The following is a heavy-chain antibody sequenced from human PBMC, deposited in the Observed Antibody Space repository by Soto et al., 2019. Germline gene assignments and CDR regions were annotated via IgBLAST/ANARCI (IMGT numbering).Heavy chain of an antibody. D-gene: IGHD2-15*01. J-gene: IGHJ4*02. CDR2: INAGNGNT. CDR3: ARELQGLYYFYY. Sequence: ASVKVSCKASGYTFISYAIHWVRQAPGQRLEWMGWINAGNGNTKYSQKFQGRVTITRDTSASTAYMELTSLRSEDTAVYYCARELQGLYYFYYWGQGTLVTGSS. V-gene: IGHV1-3*01. CDR1: GYTFISYA.